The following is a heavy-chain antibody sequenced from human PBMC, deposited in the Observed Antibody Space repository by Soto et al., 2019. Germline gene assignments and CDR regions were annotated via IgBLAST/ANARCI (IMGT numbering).Heavy chain of an antibody. CDR2: IRSKAYGGTT. CDR1: GFTFCDYA. CDR3: TRVSPVTIFGVVMVRYNWFDP. D-gene: IGHD3-3*01. J-gene: IGHJ5*02. V-gene: IGHV3-49*03. Sequence: PGGSLXLSCTASGFTFCDYAMSWFRQAPGKGQEGVGFIRSKAYGGTTEYAASVKGRFTISREDSKSIAYLQMNSLKTEDTAVNYCTRVSPVTIFGVVMVRYNWFDPWXQGTLVTVSS.